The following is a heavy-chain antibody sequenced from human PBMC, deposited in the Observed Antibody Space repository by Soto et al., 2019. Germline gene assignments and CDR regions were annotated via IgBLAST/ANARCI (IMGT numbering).Heavy chain of an antibody. CDR1: GLKFSNAW. V-gene: IGHV3-15*07. J-gene: IGHJ4*01. D-gene: IGHD1-26*01. Sequence: GGSMRLSCAVSGLKFSNAWINWVRQAPGKGLEWVGRIKSKSHGGTTDFAAPVKGRFAISRDDSKSIAYMEMNSLKIEDTAVYYCSTDSYSDLTVLRLDNWGHGILVTVSS. CDR3: STDSYSDLTVLRLDN. CDR2: IKSKSHGGTT.